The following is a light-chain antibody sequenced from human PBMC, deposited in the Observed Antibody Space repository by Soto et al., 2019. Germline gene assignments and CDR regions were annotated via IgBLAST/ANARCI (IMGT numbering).Light chain of an antibody. CDR2: KAS. CDR1: QSISSW. CDR3: QQSFT. V-gene: IGKV1-5*03. J-gene: IGKJ3*01. Sequence: DIQMTQSPSTLSASVGDRVTITCRARQSISSWLAWYQQKPGKAPKLLIYKASSLESGFPSRFSGSGSGTEFTLTISSLQPDDFATYYCQQSFTFGPGTKVDIK.